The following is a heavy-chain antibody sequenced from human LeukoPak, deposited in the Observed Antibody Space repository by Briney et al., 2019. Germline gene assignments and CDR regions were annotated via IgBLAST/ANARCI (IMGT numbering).Heavy chain of an antibody. Sequence: GGSLRLSCAVSGFTFSSYAMSWVRQAPGKGLEWVSAISGSGGSTYYADSVKGRFTISRDNSKNTLYLQMNSLRAEDTAVYYCAKGRYCSSTSCYITDYWGQGTLVTVSS. CDR3: AKGRYCSSTSCYITDY. V-gene: IGHV3-23*01. CDR2: ISGSGGST. J-gene: IGHJ4*02. CDR1: GFTFSSYA. D-gene: IGHD2-2*02.